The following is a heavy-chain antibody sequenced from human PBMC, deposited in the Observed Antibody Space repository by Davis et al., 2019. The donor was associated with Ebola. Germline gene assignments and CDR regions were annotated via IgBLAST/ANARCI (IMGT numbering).Heavy chain of an antibody. J-gene: IGHJ6*04. CDR3: ASSYGMDV. CDR2: SSSSSII. V-gene: IGHV3-48*04. CDR1: GFTFSTYS. Sequence: GESLKISCVASGFTFSTYSMNWVRQAPGKGLAWVSYSSSSSIIYYADSVKGRFTISRDNAKNSLYVQMNSLRAEDTAVYYCASSYGMDVWGKGTTVTVSS.